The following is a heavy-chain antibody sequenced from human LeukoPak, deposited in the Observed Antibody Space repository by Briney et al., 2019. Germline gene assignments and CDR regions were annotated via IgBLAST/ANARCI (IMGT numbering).Heavy chain of an antibody. V-gene: IGHV4-31*03. CDR3: ARDSGDTLYYYYGMDV. D-gene: IGHD1-26*01. CDR1: NDSISSGDYY. Sequence: SETLSLTCTVSNDSISSGDYYWSWIRQHPGKGLEWIGYIYYSGSTYYNPSLKSRVTISVDTSKNQFSLKLSSVTAADTAVYYCARDSGDTLYYYYGMDVWGQGTTVTVSS. J-gene: IGHJ6*02. CDR2: IYYSGST.